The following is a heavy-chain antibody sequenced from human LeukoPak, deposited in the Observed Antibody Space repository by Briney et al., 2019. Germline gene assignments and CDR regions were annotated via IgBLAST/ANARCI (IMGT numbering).Heavy chain of an antibody. V-gene: IGHV1-69*13. CDR1: GGTFSSYA. Sequence: ASVKVSCKASGGTFSSYAISWVRQAPGQGLEWMGGIIPIFGTVNYAQKFQGRVTITADESTSTAYMELSSLRSEDTAVYYCATGLDSSGTSGSWGQGTLVTVSS. J-gene: IGHJ5*02. CDR3: ATGLDSSGTSGS. D-gene: IGHD3-22*01. CDR2: IIPIFGTV.